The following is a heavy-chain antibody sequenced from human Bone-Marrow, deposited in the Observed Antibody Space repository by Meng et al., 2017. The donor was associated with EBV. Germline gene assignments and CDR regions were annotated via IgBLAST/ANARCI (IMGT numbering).Heavy chain of an antibody. D-gene: IGHD6-6*01. CDR3: ASWASSIAARPPYY. V-gene: IGHV4-34*01. CDR1: GGSFSGYY. J-gene: IGHJ4*02. CDR2: INHSGST. Sequence: QGQLQQWAAGLLKPSVTLSLTCAVYGGSFSGYYWSWIRQPPGKGLEWIGEINHSGSTNYNPSLKSRVTISVDTSKNQFSLKLSSVTAADTAVYYCASWASSIAARPPYYWGQGTLVTVSS.